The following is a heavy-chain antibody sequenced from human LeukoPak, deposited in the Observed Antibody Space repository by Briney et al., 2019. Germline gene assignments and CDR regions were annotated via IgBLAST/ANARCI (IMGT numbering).Heavy chain of an antibody. CDR2: IYTSGST. V-gene: IGHV4-4*07. CDR3: ARDLVTFGGVAFDY. J-gene: IGHJ4*02. CDR1: GGSISSYY. D-gene: IGHD3-16*01. Sequence: SETLSLTCTVSGGSISSYYWSWIRQPAGKGLEWIGRIYTSGSTNYNPSLKSRVTMSVDTSKNQFSLKLSSVTAADTAVYYCARDLVTFGGVAFDYWGQGTLVTASS.